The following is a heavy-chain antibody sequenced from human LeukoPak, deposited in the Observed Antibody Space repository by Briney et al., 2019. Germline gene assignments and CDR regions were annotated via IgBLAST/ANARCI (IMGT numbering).Heavy chain of an antibody. CDR2: ISYDGSNK. CDR1: GFTFSSYG. V-gene: IGHV3-30*18. J-gene: IGHJ4*02. CDR3: AKPYDSSGYYSYFDY. Sequence: QPGRSLRLSCAASGFTFSSYGMHWVRQAPGKGLEWVAVISYDGSNKYYADSVKGRFTISRDNSKNTLYLQMNSLRAEDTAVYYCAKPYDSSGYYSYFDYWGQGTLVTVSS. D-gene: IGHD3-22*01.